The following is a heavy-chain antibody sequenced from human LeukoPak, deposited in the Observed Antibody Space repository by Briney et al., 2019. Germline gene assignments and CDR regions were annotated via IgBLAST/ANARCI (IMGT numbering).Heavy chain of an antibody. CDR3: ARTSGTYDSSGYYFR. Sequence: PGAPLRLSCAASGFPFRSYSMNWVRQAPGKGLEWVSSISSSSSYIYYADSVKGRFTISRDNAKNSLYLQMNSLRAEDTAVYYCARTSGTYDSSGYYFRWGQGTLVTVSS. D-gene: IGHD3-22*01. V-gene: IGHV3-21*01. J-gene: IGHJ4*02. CDR2: ISSSSSYI. CDR1: GFPFRSYS.